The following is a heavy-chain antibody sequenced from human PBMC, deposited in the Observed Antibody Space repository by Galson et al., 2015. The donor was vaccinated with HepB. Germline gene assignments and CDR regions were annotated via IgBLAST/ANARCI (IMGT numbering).Heavy chain of an antibody. D-gene: IGHD2-2*01. Sequence: SLRLSCAASGFTFSSYGMHWVRQAPGKGLEWVAVISYDVSNKYYADSVKGRFTISRDNSKNTLYLQMNSLRAEDTAVYYCANAVPAAMRGWPQNSENYYYMDVWGKGTTVTVSS. CDR3: ANAVPAAMRGWPQNSENYYYMDV. CDR2: ISYDVSNK. J-gene: IGHJ6*03. V-gene: IGHV3-30*18. CDR1: GFTFSSYG.